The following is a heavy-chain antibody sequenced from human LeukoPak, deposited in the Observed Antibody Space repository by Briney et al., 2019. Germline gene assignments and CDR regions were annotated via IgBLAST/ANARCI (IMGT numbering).Heavy chain of an antibody. CDR1: GFTFSIFA. J-gene: IGHJ4*02. D-gene: IGHD2-21*02. Sequence: PGGSLRLSCVASGFTFSIFAMSWVRQAPGKGLEWVSAISGSGGSTYYADSVKGRFSISRDNTKNTLYLQMNSLRAEDTAVYYCARYIVVVTARIDYWGPRTLVTVSS. CDR3: ARYIVVVTARIDY. V-gene: IGHV3-23*01. CDR2: ISGSGGST.